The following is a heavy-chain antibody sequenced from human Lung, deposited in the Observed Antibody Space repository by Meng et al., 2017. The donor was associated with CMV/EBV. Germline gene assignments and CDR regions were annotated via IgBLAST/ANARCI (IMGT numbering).Heavy chain of an antibody. CDR2: ISVTGSQI. D-gene: IGHD1/OR15-1a*01. J-gene: IGHJ4*02. V-gene: IGHV3-48*03. CDR1: GFAFSIYE. Sequence: GXXXRLXXAASGFAFSIYEMNWVRQAPGNGLEWVSFISVTGSQIYYADSVKGRFTISRDNAQTSLYLQMNSLRGDDTAVYYCARGIRRRDELWNWRRSRNNVFYIDYWXQGRXVTVAS. CDR3: ARGIRRRDELWNWRRSRNNVFYIDY.